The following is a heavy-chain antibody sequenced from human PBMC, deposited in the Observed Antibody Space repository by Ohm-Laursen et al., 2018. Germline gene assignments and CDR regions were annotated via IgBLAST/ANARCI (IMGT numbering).Heavy chain of an antibody. CDR1: GFTFSSYA. CDR3: ARGALGYCSGGSCYRGYYYYYYGMDV. J-gene: IGHJ6*02. D-gene: IGHD2-15*01. CDR2: ISGSGGST. Sequence: SLRLSCAASGFTFSSYAMSWVRQAPGKGLEWVSAISGSGGSTYYADSVKGRFTISRDNSKNTLYLQMNSLRAEDTAVYYCARGALGYCSGGSCYRGYYYYYYGMDVWGQGTTVTVSS. V-gene: IGHV3-23*01.